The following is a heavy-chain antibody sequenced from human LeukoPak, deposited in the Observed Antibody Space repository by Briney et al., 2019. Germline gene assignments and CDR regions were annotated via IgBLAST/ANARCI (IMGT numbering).Heavy chain of an antibody. D-gene: IGHD1-26*01. CDR2: ISGSNGNT. CDR1: GYTFTRYG. J-gene: IGHJ4*02. CDR3: ARSGRGTYYYFDY. Sequence: ASVKVSCKASGYTFTRYGMSWVRQAPGQGLEWMGWISGSNGNTNYAQKLQGRVTMTTDTSTGTAYMELRSLRSDDTAVYYCARSGRGTYYYFDYWGQETLVTVSS. V-gene: IGHV1-18*01.